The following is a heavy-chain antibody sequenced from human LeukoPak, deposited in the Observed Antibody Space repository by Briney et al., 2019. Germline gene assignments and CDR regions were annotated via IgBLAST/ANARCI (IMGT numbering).Heavy chain of an antibody. Sequence: PGGSLRLSCAASGFTFSSYAMHWVRQAPGKGLEWVAVISYDGSNKYYADSVKGRFTISRDNSKNTLYLQMNSLRAEDTAVYYCARSGYGDYVLDYWGQGALVTVSS. CDR1: GFTFSSYA. J-gene: IGHJ4*02. D-gene: IGHD4-17*01. CDR3: ARSGYGDYVLDY. V-gene: IGHV3-30-3*01. CDR2: ISYDGSNK.